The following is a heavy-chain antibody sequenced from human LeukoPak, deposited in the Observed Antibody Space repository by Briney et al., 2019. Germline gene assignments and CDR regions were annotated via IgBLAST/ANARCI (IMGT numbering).Heavy chain of an antibody. CDR3: AKDPRIQNYYYYYMDV. CDR2: LSGSAGIT. CDR1: GFTFSSCA. J-gene: IGHJ6*03. D-gene: IGHD5-18*01. Sequence: GGSLRLSCAASGFTFSSCAMSWVRQAPGKGLEWVSTLSGSAGITYYADFVKGRFSISRDNSKSTLYLQMNSLRAEDTAVYYCAKDPRIQNYYYYYMDVWGKGTTVTVSS. V-gene: IGHV3-23*01.